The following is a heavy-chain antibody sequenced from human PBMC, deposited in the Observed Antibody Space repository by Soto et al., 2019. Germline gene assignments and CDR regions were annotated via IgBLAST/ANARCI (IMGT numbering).Heavy chain of an antibody. CDR3: TRGLMLFGVIVLDY. CDR1: GGSVSSGGYF. D-gene: IGHD3-3*01. Sequence: SETLSLTCVVSGGSVSSGGYFWSWIRQYSGKGLEWIGYISDSGRTYYDPSLRSRVTISLDTSQNHFSLELTSVTAADTAVYYCTRGLMLFGVIVLDYWGQGTLVTVSS. CDR2: ISDSGRT. V-gene: IGHV4-31*11. J-gene: IGHJ4*02.